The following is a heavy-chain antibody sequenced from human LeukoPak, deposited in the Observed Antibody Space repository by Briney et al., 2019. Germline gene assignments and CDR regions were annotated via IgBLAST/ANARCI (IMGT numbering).Heavy chain of an antibody. J-gene: IGHJ2*01. D-gene: IGHD3-22*01. CDR2: IIPIFGTA. CDR3: AVGSLGNSSGYYDPPYWYFDL. CDR1: GGTFSSYA. Sequence: ASVKVSCKASGGTFSSYAISWVRQAPGQGLEWMGRIIPIFGTANYAQKFQGRVTITTDESTSTAYMELSSLRSEDKAVYYCAVGSLGNSSGYYDPPYWYFDLWGRGTLVTVSS. V-gene: IGHV1-69*05.